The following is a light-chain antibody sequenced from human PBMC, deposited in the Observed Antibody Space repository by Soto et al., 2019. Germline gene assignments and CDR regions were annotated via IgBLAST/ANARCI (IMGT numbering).Light chain of an antibody. J-gene: IGKJ5*01. CDR3: QQYGSSPGIT. CDR2: GAS. CDR1: QSVSSSY. Sequence: EIVLTQSPGTLSLSPGEIATLSCSASQSVSSSYLAWYQQKPGQAPRLLIYGASSRATGIPDRFSGSGSGTDFTLTISRLEPEDFAVYYCQQYGSSPGITFGQGTRLEIK. V-gene: IGKV3-20*01.